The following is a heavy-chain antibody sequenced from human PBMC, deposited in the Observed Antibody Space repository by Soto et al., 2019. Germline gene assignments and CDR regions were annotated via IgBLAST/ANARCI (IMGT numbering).Heavy chain of an antibody. V-gene: IGHV4-59*01. CDR2: IYYSGSP. CDR1: GGSISSYY. J-gene: IGHJ4*02. CDR3: ARNRDGYNPYCFDY. D-gene: IGHD5-12*01. Sequence: LPETLSLTCTVSGGSISSYYWTWIRQPPGKGLEWIGYIYYSGSPNYNPSLKSRVTISVDTSKNQFSLKLSSVTAADTAVYYCARNRDGYNPYCFDYWGQGTLVTVSS.